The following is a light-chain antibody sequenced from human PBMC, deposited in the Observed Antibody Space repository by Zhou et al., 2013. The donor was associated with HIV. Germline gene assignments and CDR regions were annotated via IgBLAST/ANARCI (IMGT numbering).Light chain of an antibody. CDR3: MQSLETWT. Sequence: DVVMTQTPLSLSVTPGQPASISCKSTKSLLHTDGRAYLSWYLQKPGQPPQLLIYEASNRFSGVPDRFSGSGSGTDFTLRISRVEAVDVGVYYCMQSLETWTFGQGTKVDIK. CDR2: EAS. V-gene: IGKV2D-29*01. CDR1: KSLLHTDGRAY. J-gene: IGKJ1*01.